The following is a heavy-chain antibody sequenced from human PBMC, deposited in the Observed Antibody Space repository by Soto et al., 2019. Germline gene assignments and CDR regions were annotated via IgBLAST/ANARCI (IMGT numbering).Heavy chain of an antibody. D-gene: IGHD2-21*02. J-gene: IGHJ3*02. CDR2: ISYDGSNK. CDR3: AREIVVVTAHTRAHAFDI. Sequence: GGSLRLSCATSGFTFTSYSMTWVRQTPGKGLEWVAVISYDGSNKYYADSVKGRFTISRDNSKNTLYLQMNSLRAEDTAVYYCAREIVVVTAHTRAHAFDIWGQGTMVNVSS. CDR1: GFTFTSYS. V-gene: IGHV3-30-3*01.